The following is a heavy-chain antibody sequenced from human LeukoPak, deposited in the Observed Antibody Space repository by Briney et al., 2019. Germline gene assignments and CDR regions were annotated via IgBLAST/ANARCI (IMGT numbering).Heavy chain of an antibody. CDR3: ARDRAVAGYSSGSYSYFDY. V-gene: IGHV4-38-2*02. D-gene: IGHD1-26*01. Sequence: SETLSLTCTASGYSISSGYYWGWIRQPPGKGLEWIGSIYHSGSTYYNPSLKSRVTISVDTSKSQFSLKLSSVTAADTAVYYRARDRAVAGYSSGSYSYFDYWGQGTLVTVSS. CDR2: IYHSGST. CDR1: GYSISSGYY. J-gene: IGHJ4*02.